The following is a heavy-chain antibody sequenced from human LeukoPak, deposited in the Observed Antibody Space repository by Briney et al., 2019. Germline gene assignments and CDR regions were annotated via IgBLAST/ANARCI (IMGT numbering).Heavy chain of an antibody. Sequence: HEASVKVSCKASGYTFTSYGISWVRQAPGQGLEWMGWISAYNGNTNYAQKLQGRVTMTTDTSTSTAYMEPRSLRSDDTAVYYCARANGYSGYDFSYYYYMDVWGKGTTVTVSS. V-gene: IGHV1-18*01. CDR2: ISAYNGNT. CDR1: GYTFTSYG. J-gene: IGHJ6*03. D-gene: IGHD5-12*01. CDR3: ARANGYSGYDFSYYYYMDV.